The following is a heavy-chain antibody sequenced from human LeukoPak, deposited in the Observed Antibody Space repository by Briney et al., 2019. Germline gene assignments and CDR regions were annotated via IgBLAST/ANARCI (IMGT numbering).Heavy chain of an antibody. CDR3: ASDYYGSGRGGYYFDY. CDR2: IYYSGST. J-gene: IGHJ4*02. Sequence: PSETLSLTCTVSGGSISSGGYYWSWIRQHPGKGLELIGYIYYSGSTYYNPSLKSRVTISVDTSKNQFSLKLSSVTAADTAVYYCASDYYGSGRGGYYFDYWGQGTLVTVSS. V-gene: IGHV4-31*03. D-gene: IGHD3-10*01. CDR1: GGSISSGGYY.